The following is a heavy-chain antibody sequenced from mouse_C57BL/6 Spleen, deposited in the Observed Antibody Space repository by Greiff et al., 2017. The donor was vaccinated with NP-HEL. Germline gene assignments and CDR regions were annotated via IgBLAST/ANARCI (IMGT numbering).Heavy chain of an antibody. V-gene: IGHV1-55*01. J-gene: IGHJ2*01. Sequence: VQLQQSGAELVKPGASVKMSCKASGYTFTSYWITWVKQRPGQGLAWIGDIYPGSGSTHYNEKFKCKATLTVDTSYSTAYMKLSSLTSEDSAVYYCARPCSSYLDFDYWSQGTTLTVAS. D-gene: IGHD1-1*01. CDR3: ARPCSSYLDFDY. CDR1: GYTFTSYW. CDR2: IYPGSGST.